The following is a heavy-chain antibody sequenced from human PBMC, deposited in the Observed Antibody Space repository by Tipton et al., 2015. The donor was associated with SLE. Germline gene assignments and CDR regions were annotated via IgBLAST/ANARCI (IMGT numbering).Heavy chain of an antibody. D-gene: IGHD3-16*02. CDR1: GGSFSSYY. CDR2: IYHSGST. Sequence: TLSLTCAVYGGSFSSYYWSWIRQPPGKGLEWIGYIYHSGSTNYNPSLKSRVTISVDTSKNQFSLKLSSVTAADTAVYYCASVMITFGGVIGDAFDIWGQGTMVTVSS. V-gene: IGHV4-59*01. J-gene: IGHJ3*02. CDR3: ASVMITFGGVIGDAFDI.